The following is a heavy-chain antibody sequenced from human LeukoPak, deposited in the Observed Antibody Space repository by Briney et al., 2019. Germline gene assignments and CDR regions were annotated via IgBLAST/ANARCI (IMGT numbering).Heavy chain of an antibody. CDR3: TRNYNTQDFDY. D-gene: IGHD3-22*01. V-gene: IGHV3-49*04. J-gene: IGHJ4*02. CDR1: GFTFAVFA. Sequence: GGSLRLSCRTSGFTFAVFAINWVRQAPGKGLEWVGLIRSSPNGATTEYGASVKGRFTIPRDDSRNIAYLQMNSLKTEDTAVYYCTRNYNTQDFDYWGQGILVTVSS. CDR2: IRSSPNGATT.